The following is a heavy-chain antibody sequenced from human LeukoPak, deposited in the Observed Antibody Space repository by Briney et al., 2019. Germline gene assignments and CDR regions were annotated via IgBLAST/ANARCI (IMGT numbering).Heavy chain of an antibody. CDR2: ISGSGGST. D-gene: IGHD2-2*01. CDR3: AKAACSSTSCYGGGAFDI. Sequence: PGGSLRLSCAASGFTFSSYAMHWVRQAPGKGLEWVSAISGSGGSTYYADSVKGRFTISRDNSKNTLYLQMNSLRAEDTAVYYCAKAACSSTSCYGGGAFDIWGQGTMVTVSS. CDR1: GFTFSSYA. J-gene: IGHJ3*02. V-gene: IGHV3-23*01.